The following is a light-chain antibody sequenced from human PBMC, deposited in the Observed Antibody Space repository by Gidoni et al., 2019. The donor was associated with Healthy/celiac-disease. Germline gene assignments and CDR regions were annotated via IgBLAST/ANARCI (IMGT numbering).Light chain of an antibody. Sequence: ELVITPSPATLSVSPGERATLSCRASQSVSSNLAWYQQKPGQAPRLLIYGASTRATGIPARFSGSGSGTEFTLTISSLQSEDFAVYYCQQYNNWPYTFXHXTKLEIK. J-gene: IGKJ2*01. CDR3: QQYNNWPYT. CDR1: QSVSSN. V-gene: IGKV3-15*01. CDR2: GAS.